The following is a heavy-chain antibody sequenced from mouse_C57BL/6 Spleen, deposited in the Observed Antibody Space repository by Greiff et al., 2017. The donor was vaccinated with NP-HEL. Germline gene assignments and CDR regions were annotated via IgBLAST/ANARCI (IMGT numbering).Heavy chain of an antibody. CDR3: TRWGSYCSNY. CDR2: IDPETGGT. J-gene: IGHJ2*01. D-gene: IGHD2-5*01. V-gene: IGHV1-15*01. Sequence: QVQLQQSGAELVRPGASVTLSCKASGYTFTDYEMHWVKQTPVHGLEWIGAIDPETGGTAYNQKFKGKAILTADKSSSTAYMELRSLTSEDSAVYYCTRWGSYCSNYWGQGTTLTVSS. CDR1: GYTFTDYE.